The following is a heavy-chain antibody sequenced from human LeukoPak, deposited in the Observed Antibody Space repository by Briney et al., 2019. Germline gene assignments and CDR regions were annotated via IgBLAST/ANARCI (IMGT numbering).Heavy chain of an antibody. CDR1: GFTFSGYG. CDR2: IWYDGSNK. V-gene: IGHV3-33*06. Sequence: GGSLRLSCAASGFTFSGYGMHWVRQAPGKGLEWVAVIWYDGSNKYYADSVKGRFTISRDNSKNTLYLQMHRLRAEDTAVYYWAKDLRAVGPHFDYGGKGPRFTASS. D-gene: IGHD6-19*01. CDR3: AKDLRAVGPHFDY. J-gene: IGHJ4*02.